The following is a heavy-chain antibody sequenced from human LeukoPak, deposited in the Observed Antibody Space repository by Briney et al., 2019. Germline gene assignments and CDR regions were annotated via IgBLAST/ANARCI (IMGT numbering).Heavy chain of an antibody. Sequence: GGSLRLSCAASGFTLSDHDMDWVRQAPGKGLEWVGRSGNKASGYTTEYAACVKDRFTFSRDASENSLYLQMNSLTTEDTAVYHCTWGYSGVGVYAFDVWGQGTTVTVSP. CDR2: SGNKASGYTT. J-gene: IGHJ3*01. CDR3: TWGYSGVGVYAFDV. CDR1: GFTLSDHD. V-gene: IGHV3-72*01. D-gene: IGHD6-19*01.